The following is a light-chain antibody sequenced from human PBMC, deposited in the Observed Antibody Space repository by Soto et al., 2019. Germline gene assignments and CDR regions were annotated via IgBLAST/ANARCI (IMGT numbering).Light chain of an antibody. CDR3: QEYNTWPWT. V-gene: IGKV3-15*01. Sequence: ETVMTQSPATLSVSPGERATLSCRASQSVNSNLAWYQQKLGQAPRVLIYGASIRATGIPDRFSGSGSGTEFILTMSSLQSEDFAVYYCQEYNTWPWTFGQGTKVEIK. J-gene: IGKJ1*01. CDR2: GAS. CDR1: QSVNSN.